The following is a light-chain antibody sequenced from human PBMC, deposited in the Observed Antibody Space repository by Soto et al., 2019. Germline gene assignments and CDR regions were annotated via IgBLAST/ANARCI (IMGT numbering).Light chain of an antibody. Sequence: EIVMTQSPVTLSVSPGERATLSCRASQSVSSNLAWYQQTPGQAPRLLIYGTSTRATGIPSRFSGSGCGTEFTLTISRLQSEDFAVYSCQQYNNWPWTFGQGTKVDIK. CDR2: GTS. V-gene: IGKV3-15*01. CDR1: QSVSSN. J-gene: IGKJ1*01. CDR3: QQYNNWPWT.